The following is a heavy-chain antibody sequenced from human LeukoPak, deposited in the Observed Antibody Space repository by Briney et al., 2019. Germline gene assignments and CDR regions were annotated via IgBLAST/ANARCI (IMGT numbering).Heavy chain of an antibody. CDR3: ARLYRDSSGWSYYYYYMDV. Sequence: GGSLRLSCAASGLTFSDYYMSWIRQAPGQGREWGSYISSSGSTIYYADSVKGRFTITRDNAKNSLYLQMNSLRAEDTAVYYCARLYRDSSGWSYYYYYMDVWGKGTTVTVSS. V-gene: IGHV3-11*04. CDR1: GLTFSDYY. CDR2: ISSSGSTI. J-gene: IGHJ6*03. D-gene: IGHD6-19*01.